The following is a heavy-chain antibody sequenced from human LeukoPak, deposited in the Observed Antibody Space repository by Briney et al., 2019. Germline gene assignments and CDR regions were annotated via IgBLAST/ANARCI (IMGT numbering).Heavy chain of an antibody. J-gene: IGHJ4*02. CDR3: AKGGSGWLFDY. D-gene: IGHD6-19*01. CDR1: GFTFSSYA. Sequence: GGSLRLSCAASGFTFSSYAMSWVRQAPGKGLEWVSGISGSGGSTYYADSVKGRFTISRDNSKNALYLQMNSLRAEDTAVYYCAKGGSGWLFDYWGQGTLVTVSS. CDR2: ISGSGGST. V-gene: IGHV3-23*01.